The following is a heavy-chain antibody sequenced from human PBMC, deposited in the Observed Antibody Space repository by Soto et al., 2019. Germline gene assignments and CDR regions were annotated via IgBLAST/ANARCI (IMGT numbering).Heavy chain of an antibody. CDR2: IYYSGST. Sequence: QVQLQESGPGLVKPSETLSLTCTVSGGSISSYYWSWVRQPPGKGLEWIGYIYYSGSTTYNPSLKSRVSISVDTSKNQFSLKLSSVTAAYTAVYYCARSDGRYCAQGTLLTVSS. CDR1: GGSISSYY. J-gene: IGHJ4*02. V-gene: IGHV4-59*01. CDR3: ARSDGRY.